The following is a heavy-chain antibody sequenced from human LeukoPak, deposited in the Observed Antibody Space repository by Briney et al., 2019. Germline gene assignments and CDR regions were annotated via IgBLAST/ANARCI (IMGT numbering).Heavy chain of an antibody. J-gene: IGHJ5*02. V-gene: IGHV4-34*01. Sequence: SETLSLTCAVYGGSFSGYYWSWIRQPPGKGLEWIGEINHSGSTNYNPSLKSRVTISVDTSKNQFSLKLSSVTAADTAVYYCARGPYFGWSSRGGREYNWFDPWGQGTLVTVSS. CDR2: INHSGST. CDR3: ARGPYFGWSSRGGREYNWFDP. D-gene: IGHD3-9*01. CDR1: GGSFSGYY.